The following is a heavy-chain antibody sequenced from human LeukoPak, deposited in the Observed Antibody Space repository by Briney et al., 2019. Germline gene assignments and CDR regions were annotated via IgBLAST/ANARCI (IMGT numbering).Heavy chain of an antibody. CDR2: ISYDGSNK. D-gene: IGHD1-20*01. Sequence: GRSLRLSCAASGFTFSSYGMHWVRQAPGKGLEWVAVISYDGSNKYYADSVKGRFTISRDNSKNTLYLQMNSLRAEDTAVYYCARSKWKRAPDAFDIWGQGTMVTVSS. V-gene: IGHV3-30*03. CDR1: GFTFSSYG. CDR3: ARSKWKRAPDAFDI. J-gene: IGHJ3*02.